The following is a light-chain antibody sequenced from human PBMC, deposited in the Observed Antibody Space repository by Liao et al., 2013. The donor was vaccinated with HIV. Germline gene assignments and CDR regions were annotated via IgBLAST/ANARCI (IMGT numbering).Light chain of an antibody. CDR3: QVWDNTIDRWV. CDR2: YDS. J-gene: IGLJ3*02. CDR1: NIGSKS. V-gene: IGLV3-21*04. Sequence: SYVLTQPPSVSVAPGKTARITCGGNNIGSKSVHWYQQKPGQAPVVVIYYDSDRPSGIPERFSGSNSGNTATLTISRVEAGDEADYYCQVWDNTIDRWVFGGGTKLTVL.